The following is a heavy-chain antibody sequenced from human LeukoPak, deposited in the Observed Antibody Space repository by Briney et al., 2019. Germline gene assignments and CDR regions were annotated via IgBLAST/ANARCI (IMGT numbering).Heavy chain of an antibody. Sequence: GGSLRLSCAPSGFTFSSYAMSWVRQAPGKGLEWVSAISGSGGSTYYADSVKGRFTISRDNSKNTLYLQMNSLRAEDTAVYYCAKVGYSSSWPLDYWGQGTLVTVSS. CDR2: ISGSGGST. V-gene: IGHV3-23*01. CDR3: AKVGYSSSWPLDY. CDR1: GFTFSSYA. J-gene: IGHJ4*02. D-gene: IGHD6-13*01.